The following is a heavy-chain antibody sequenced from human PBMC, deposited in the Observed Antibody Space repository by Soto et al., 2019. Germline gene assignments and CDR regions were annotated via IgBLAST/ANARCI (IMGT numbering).Heavy chain of an antibody. D-gene: IGHD6-13*01. Sequence: QVQLVQSGAEVKKPGSSVKVSCKASGGTFSSYTISWVGQAPGQGLEWMGRIIPILGIANYAQKFQGRVTITADKSTSTAYMELSSLRSEDTAVYYCARDAAARQGNDFDYWGQGTLVTVSS. CDR3: ARDAAARQGNDFDY. J-gene: IGHJ4*02. CDR1: GGTFSSYT. V-gene: IGHV1-69*08. CDR2: IIPILGIA.